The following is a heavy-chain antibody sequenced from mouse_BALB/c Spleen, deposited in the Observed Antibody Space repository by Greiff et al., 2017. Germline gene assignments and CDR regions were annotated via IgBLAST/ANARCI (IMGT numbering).Heavy chain of an antibody. CDR3: ASYRYPWFAY. V-gene: IGHV3-6*02. J-gene: IGHJ3*01. Sequence: DVQLQESGPGLVKPSQSLSLTCSVTGYSITSGYYWNWIRQFPGNKLEWMGYISYDGSNNYNPSLKNRISITRDTSKNQFFLKLNSVTTEDTATYYCASYRYPWFAYWGQGTLVTVSA. CDR2: ISYDGSN. D-gene: IGHD2-14*01. CDR1: GYSITSGYY.